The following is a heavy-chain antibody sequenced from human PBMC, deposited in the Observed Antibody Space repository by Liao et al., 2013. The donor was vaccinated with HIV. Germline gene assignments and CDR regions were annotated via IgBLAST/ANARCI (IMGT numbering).Heavy chain of an antibody. D-gene: IGHD7-27*01. J-gene: IGHJ4*02. Sequence: QVQLQESGPGLVKPSQTLSLTCTVSGGSISSGDYYWSWFRQPPGKGLEWVGYISYSGSANYNPSLKSRVTISVDASKNRFSLNLNSVTAADTAVYYCARGPGHFDNWGQGALVAVYS. CDR2: ISYSGSA. CDR1: GGSISSGDYY. CDR3: ARGPGHFDN. V-gene: IGHV4-61*08.